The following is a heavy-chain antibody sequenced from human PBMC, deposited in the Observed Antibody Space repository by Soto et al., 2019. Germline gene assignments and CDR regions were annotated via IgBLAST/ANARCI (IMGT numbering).Heavy chain of an antibody. V-gene: IGHV3-23*01. J-gene: IGHJ4*02. CDR1: GFTFSSYA. CDR2: ISGSGGST. D-gene: IGHD3-10*01. Sequence: GGSLRLSCAASGFTFSSYAMSWVRQAPGKGLEWVSAISGSGGSTYYADTVKGRFTISRDNSKNTLYPQMNSLRAEDTAVYYCARDLYYYGSGSSPPGYWGQGTLVTVSS. CDR3: ARDLYYYGSGSSPPGY.